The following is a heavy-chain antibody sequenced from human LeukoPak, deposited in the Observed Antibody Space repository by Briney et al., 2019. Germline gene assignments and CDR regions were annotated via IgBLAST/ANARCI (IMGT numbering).Heavy chain of an antibody. J-gene: IGHJ5*02. CDR1: GITFSNYA. Sequence: GGSPRLSCAASGITFSNYAMSWVRQAPGKGLEWVSSISGSGGSTHYADSVKGRFTMSRDSSKNTLFLQMDSLRVEDTAVYYCAKDHDGTYNWFDPWGQGTLVTVSS. D-gene: IGHD1-14*01. CDR3: AKDHDGTYNWFDP. V-gene: IGHV3-23*01. CDR2: ISGSGGST.